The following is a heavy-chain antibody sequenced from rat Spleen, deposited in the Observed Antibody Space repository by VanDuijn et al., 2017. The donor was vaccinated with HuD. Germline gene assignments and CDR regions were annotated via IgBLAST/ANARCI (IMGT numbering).Heavy chain of an antibody. J-gene: IGHJ1*01. CDR1: GYSITSNY. Sequence: EVQLQESGLGLVKPSQSLSLTCSVTGYSITSNYWGWIRKFPGNKMEWMGYINGAGNTNYNPSLKSRISITRDTSKNQFFLQVNSVTTEDTATYYCARWDYYSPRWYFDFWGPGTMVTVSS. V-gene: IGHV3-3*01. CDR3: ARWDYYSPRWYFDF. CDR2: INGAGNT. D-gene: IGHD1-1*01.